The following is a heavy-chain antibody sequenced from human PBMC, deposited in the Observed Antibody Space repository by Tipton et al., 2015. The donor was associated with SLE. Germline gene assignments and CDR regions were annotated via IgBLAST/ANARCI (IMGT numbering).Heavy chain of an antibody. V-gene: IGHV4-59*12. CDR2: IYYSGST. J-gene: IGHJ5*02. CDR1: GGPISTYY. Sequence: TLSLTCTVSGGPISTYYWGWIRQPPGKGLELIGYIYYSGSTNYNPSLKSRVTISVDTSKNQFSLKLSSVTAADTAVYYCARAGGGDSNWFDPWGQGTLVTVSS. D-gene: IGHD2-21*01. CDR3: ARAGGGDSNWFDP.